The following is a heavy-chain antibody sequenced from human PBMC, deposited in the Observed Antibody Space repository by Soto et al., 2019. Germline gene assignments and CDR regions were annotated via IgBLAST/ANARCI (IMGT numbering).Heavy chain of an antibody. CDR3: AKDRFGSLDY. V-gene: IGHV3-30*18. D-gene: IGHD3-3*01. J-gene: IGHJ4*02. CDR1: GFTFSSYG. CDR2: ISYDGSNK. Sequence: QVQLVESGGGVVQPGRSLRLSCAASGFTFSSYGMHWVRQAPGKGLEWVAVISYDGSNKYYADSVKGRFTISRDNSKNTLYLQMNSLRAEDTAVYYCAKDRFGSLDYWGQGTLVTVSS.